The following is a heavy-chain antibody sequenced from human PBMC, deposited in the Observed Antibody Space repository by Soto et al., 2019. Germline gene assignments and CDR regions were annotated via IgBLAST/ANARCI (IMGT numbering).Heavy chain of an antibody. Sequence: PSETLSLTCAVSGGSISSSSWWSWVRQPPGKGLEWIGEIHHTGSTNYNPSLKSRVTISVDKSKNQFSLKLRSVTAADTAVYYYARGLGTRGIDIWGQGTMVTVSS. J-gene: IGHJ3*02. CDR3: ARGLGTRGIDI. V-gene: IGHV4-4*02. CDR2: IHHTGST. D-gene: IGHD7-27*01. CDR1: GGSISSSSW.